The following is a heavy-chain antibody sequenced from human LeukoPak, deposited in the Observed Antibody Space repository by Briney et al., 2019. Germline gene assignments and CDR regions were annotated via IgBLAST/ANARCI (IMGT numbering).Heavy chain of an antibody. Sequence: PGGSLRLSCAASGFSFRDFWMNWVRQAPGKGLEWVSYISSSGSTIYYADSVKGRFTISRDNAKNSLYLQMNSLRAEDTAVYYCARDEYWGYFDYWGQGTLVTVSS. CDR2: ISSSGSTI. CDR3: ARDEYWGYFDY. CDR1: GFSFRDFW. V-gene: IGHV3-48*04. J-gene: IGHJ4*02. D-gene: IGHD3-16*01.